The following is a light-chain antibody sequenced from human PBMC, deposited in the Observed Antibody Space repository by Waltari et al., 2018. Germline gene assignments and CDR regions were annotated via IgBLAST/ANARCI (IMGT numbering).Light chain of an antibody. J-gene: IGLJ3*02. CDR1: YSNTGRNA. Sequence: QSVLPPPPSASGTPGQRVTLPCSGSYSNTGRNAVNWYQQLPETAPKLLIYTDNRRPSGVPDRFSGSKSGTSASLAISGLQSEDEADYHCATWDDSLNAWVFGGGTKVTVL. CDR2: TDN. V-gene: IGLV1-44*01. CDR3: ATWDDSLNAWV.